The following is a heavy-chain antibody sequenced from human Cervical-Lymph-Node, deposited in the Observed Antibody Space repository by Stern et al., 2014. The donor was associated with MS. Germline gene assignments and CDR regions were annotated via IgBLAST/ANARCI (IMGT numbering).Heavy chain of an antibody. Sequence: EVQLVQSGGDVVRPGGSLRLSCAVSGFTFDDYGMTWVRQAPGKGLEWVSGIAWHGGNTGYADSVKGRFTIVRDDAKNSLYLQMSSLRAEDTALYYCARGYYPDTSSYLDYWGQGTLVTVSS. CDR2: IAWHGGNT. CDR3: ARGYYPDTSSYLDY. V-gene: IGHV3-20*04. D-gene: IGHD3-16*01. J-gene: IGHJ4*02. CDR1: GFTFDDYG.